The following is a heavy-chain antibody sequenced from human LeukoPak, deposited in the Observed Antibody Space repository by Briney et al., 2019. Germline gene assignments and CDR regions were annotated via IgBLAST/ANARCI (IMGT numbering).Heavy chain of an antibody. D-gene: IGHD3-9*01. Sequence: ASVKVSCKASGYTFTAYYLHWVRQAPGQGLEWVGRINPNSGGTDYAQKFQGRVTVTRDTSISTAHMELSRLRSDDTAVYYCARYFEGVDWGQGTLVTVSS. CDR2: INPNSGGT. J-gene: IGHJ4*02. CDR3: ARYFEGVD. V-gene: IGHV1-2*02. CDR1: GYTFTAYY.